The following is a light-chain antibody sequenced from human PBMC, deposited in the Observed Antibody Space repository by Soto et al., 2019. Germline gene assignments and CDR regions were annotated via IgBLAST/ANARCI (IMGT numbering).Light chain of an antibody. CDR3: QSYDSSLSGYV. CDR1: SSNIGAGYE. Sequence: QSVLTQPPSVSEAPGQRVTISCTGSSSNIGAGYEAHWYQQVPGTAPKLLIYENNNRPSGVPDRFSGSKSGTSASLAITGXXXXXXAXXXCQSYDSSLSGYVFGTGTKLTVL. CDR2: ENN. J-gene: IGLJ1*01. V-gene: IGLV1-40*01.